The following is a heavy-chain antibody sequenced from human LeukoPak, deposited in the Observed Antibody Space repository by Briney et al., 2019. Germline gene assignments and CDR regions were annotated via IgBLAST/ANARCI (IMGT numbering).Heavy chain of an antibody. CDR1: GGSISSYY. V-gene: IGHV4-59*01. J-gene: IGHJ4*02. CDR3: ARGGEYGDYYYDY. D-gene: IGHD4-17*01. CDR2: IFYSASS. Sequence: SEPLTLTCTVSGGSISSYYWSWIRQPPGKALEWIGYIFYSASSNYNPALKSRVTISVDTSKNQFPLKLSSVTAADTAVYYCARGGEYGDYYYDYWGQGTLVTVSS.